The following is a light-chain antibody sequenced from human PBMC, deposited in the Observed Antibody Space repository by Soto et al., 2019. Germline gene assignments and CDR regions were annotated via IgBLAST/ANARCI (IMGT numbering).Light chain of an antibody. CDR2: GAS. CDR3: LQYGSSPLA. Sequence: EIVLTQSPGTLSLSPGERATLSCRASQSVSSSFLAWYQQKPGQAPRLLIYGASSRATGIPDRFSGSGSGTDFTLTISRLEPEDVAVYYCLQYGSSPLAFGGGTKVEI. CDR1: QSVSSSF. J-gene: IGKJ4*02. V-gene: IGKV3-20*01.